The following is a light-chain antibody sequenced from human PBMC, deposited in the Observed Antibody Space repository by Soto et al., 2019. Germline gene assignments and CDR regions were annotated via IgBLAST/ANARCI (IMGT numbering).Light chain of an antibody. CDR2: SSN. J-gene: IGLJ2*01. CDR1: SSNIGTNP. CDR3: AAWDDSLNGPV. V-gene: IGLV1-44*01. Sequence: QSVLTQPPSASETPGQRVTISCSGSSSNIGTNPVTWYQQLPGTAPKVVIYSSNARPTGVPDRFSGSKSGTSASLAISGLQSEDEAHYYCAAWDDSLNGPVFGGRTKVTVL.